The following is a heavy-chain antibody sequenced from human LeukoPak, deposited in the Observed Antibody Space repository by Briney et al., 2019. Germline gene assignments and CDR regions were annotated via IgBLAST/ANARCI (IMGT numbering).Heavy chain of an antibody. J-gene: IGHJ4*02. Sequence: GASVKVSCKASGGTFSSYAISWVRQAPGQGLEWMGGIIPIFGTANYAQKFQGRVTITADESTSTAYMDLSSLRSEDTAVYYCARGQSGSYGPFDYWGQGTLVTVSS. CDR2: IIPIFGTA. D-gene: IGHD1-26*01. V-gene: IGHV1-69*13. CDR1: GGTFSSYA. CDR3: ARGQSGSYGPFDY.